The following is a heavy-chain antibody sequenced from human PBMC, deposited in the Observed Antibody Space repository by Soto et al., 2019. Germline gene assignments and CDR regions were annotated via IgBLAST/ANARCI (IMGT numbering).Heavy chain of an antibody. J-gene: IGHJ4*02. CDR1: GFTFTSYW. Sequence: GESLKISCKGSGFTFTSYWIAWVRQMPGKGLEWMGIIYPGDSDTSYSPSFQGQVTITADKSINTAYLQWNSLKTSDTAIYYCFRGGVTSRTFDYWGQGTLVTVSS. V-gene: IGHV5-51*01. CDR2: IYPGDSDT. D-gene: IGHD3-16*01. CDR3: FRGGVTSRTFDY.